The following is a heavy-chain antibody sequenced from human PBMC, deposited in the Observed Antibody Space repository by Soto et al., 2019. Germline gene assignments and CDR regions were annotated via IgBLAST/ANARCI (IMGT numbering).Heavy chain of an antibody. Sequence: GGSLRLSCAASGFTFSSYWMSWVRQAPGKGLEWLANIKQDGSEKYYVDSMKGRLTISRDNTKNSLYLQMNSLRAEDTAVYYCARDSFRGDTAMAPALDYWGQGTLVTVSS. CDR1: GFTFSSYW. CDR2: IKQDGSEK. D-gene: IGHD5-18*01. CDR3: ARDSFRGDTAMAPALDY. J-gene: IGHJ4*02. V-gene: IGHV3-7*01.